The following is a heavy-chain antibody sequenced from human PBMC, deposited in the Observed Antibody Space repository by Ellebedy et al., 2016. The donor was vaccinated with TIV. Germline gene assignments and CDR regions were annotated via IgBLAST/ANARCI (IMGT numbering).Heavy chain of an antibody. Sequence: GESLKISCAASGFTFSTYWMHWVRQAPGKGLLWVARINGDGSTTSYADSVKGRFAISRDNAKNTLHLQMSSLRAEDTAVYYCARAGNYYHMDVWGKGTTVTVSS. CDR2: INGDGSTT. J-gene: IGHJ6*03. V-gene: IGHV3-74*01. D-gene: IGHD5-24*01. CDR1: GFTFSTYW. CDR3: ARAGNYYHMDV.